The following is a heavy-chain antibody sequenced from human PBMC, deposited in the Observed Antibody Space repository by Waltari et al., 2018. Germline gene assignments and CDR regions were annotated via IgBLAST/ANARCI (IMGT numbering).Heavy chain of an antibody. CDR1: GFLFSNYD. J-gene: IGHJ5*02. CDR3: AKGPSTRTNWFDP. Sequence: EVQLLESGGGLVQPGGTRRLSCAASGFLFSNYDMSWVRQAPGKGLEWVSVITSSGDRIYYAGSVKGRFTISRDSSKNMLYLQMNSLRADDTAVYYCAKGPSTRTNWFDPWGQGTLVTVSS. CDR2: ITSSGDRI. V-gene: IGHV3-23*01. D-gene: IGHD2-2*01.